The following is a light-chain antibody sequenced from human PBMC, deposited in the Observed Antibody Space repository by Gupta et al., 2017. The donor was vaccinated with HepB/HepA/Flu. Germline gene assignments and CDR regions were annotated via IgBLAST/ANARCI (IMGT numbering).Light chain of an antibody. CDR2: DAS. J-gene: IGKJ2*01. CDR3: QQDDNLPNT. CDR1: QDISNY. Sequence: DIQMTHSPSSLSASVGDRVTITCQASQDISNYLNWYQQKPGKAPKLLIYDASNLETGVPSRFSGSGSGTDFTFTISSLQPEDIATYYCQQDDNLPNTFGQGTKLEIK. V-gene: IGKV1-33*01.